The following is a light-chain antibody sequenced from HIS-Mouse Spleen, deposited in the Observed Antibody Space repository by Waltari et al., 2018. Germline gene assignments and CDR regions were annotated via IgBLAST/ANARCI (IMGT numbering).Light chain of an antibody. CDR2: DVS. V-gene: IGLV2-14*03. CDR3: SSYTSSSTEV. J-gene: IGLJ2*01. CDR1: SSDVGGYNY. Sequence: QSALTQPASVSGSPGQSITISCTGTSSDVGGYNYVSWYQQHPGKAPKLMIYDVSNRPSGVSNRFSGSKSGNTAPRTISGLQAEDEADYYCSSYTSSSTEVFGGGTKLTVL.